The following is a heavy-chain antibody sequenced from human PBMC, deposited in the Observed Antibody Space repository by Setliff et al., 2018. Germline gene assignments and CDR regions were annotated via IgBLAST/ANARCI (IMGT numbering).Heavy chain of an antibody. Sequence: GGSLRLSCVVSGFTFSDYYMSWIRQAPGKGLEWVSAISSTSTYIYYADSVKGRFTISRDNSKNSLYLHMNSLRAEDTAVYYCTRARDIAPTYYYMDVWGKGTTVTVSS. J-gene: IGHJ6*03. CDR2: ISSTSTYI. CDR3: TRARDIAPTYYYMDV. CDR1: GFTFSDYY. V-gene: IGHV3-11*06. D-gene: IGHD5-12*01.